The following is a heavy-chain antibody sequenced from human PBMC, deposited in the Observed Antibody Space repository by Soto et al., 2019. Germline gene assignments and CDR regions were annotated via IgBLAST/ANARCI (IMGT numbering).Heavy chain of an antibody. CDR1: GFTFDDFA. V-gene: IGHV3-43D*04. Sequence: EVHLAESGGAVVQPGGSLRLSCAASGFTFDDFAMCWVRQVPGKGLEWISLVNWGGDTTFYAESVKGRFIISRDNTKNSVYLQMTSLRSEDSAIYYCAKGATVTTHYQYYGMDVLGQGTTVTVSS. CDR3: AKGATVTTHYQYYGMDV. CDR2: VNWGGDTT. D-gene: IGHD4-17*01. J-gene: IGHJ6*02.